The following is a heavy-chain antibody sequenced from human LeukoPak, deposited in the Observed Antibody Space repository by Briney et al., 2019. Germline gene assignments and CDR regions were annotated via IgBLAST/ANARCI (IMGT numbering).Heavy chain of an antibody. J-gene: IGHJ4*02. CDR1: GGSFSGYY. Sequence: SETLSLTCAVYGGSFSGYYWSWIRQPPGKGLEWIVEINHSGSTNYNPSLKSRVTISVDTSKNQFSLKLSSVTAADTAVYYCASRYCNSTSCYGDYWGQGTLVTVSS. CDR3: ASRYCNSTSCYGDY. D-gene: IGHD2-2*01. V-gene: IGHV4-34*01. CDR2: INHSGST.